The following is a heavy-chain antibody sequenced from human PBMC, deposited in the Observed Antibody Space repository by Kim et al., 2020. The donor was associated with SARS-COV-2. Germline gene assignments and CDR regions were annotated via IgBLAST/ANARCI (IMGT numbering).Heavy chain of an antibody. CDR3: ARVRLSPLKDCSGDTCFKSQNLDY. CDR2: ISSKGSYI. CDR1: GFAVSGYS. Sequence: GGSLRLSCATSGFAVSGYSMNWVRQAPGKGLEWVSSISSKGSYIYYADSVKGRFIISRDNAKNSVFLQMNSLTAEDTALYYCARVRLSPLKDCSGDTCFKSQNLDYWGQGTLVTVSS. V-gene: IGHV3-21*01. J-gene: IGHJ4*02. D-gene: IGHD2-15*01.